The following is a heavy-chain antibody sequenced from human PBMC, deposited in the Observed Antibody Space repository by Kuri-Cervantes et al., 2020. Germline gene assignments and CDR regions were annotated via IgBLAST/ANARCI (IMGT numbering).Heavy chain of an antibody. D-gene: IGHD1-26*01. J-gene: IGHJ4*02. CDR2: ISYDGSNK. Sequence: GGSLRLSCAASGFTFSSYSMNWVRQAPGKGLEWVAVISYDGSNKYYADSVKGRFTISRDNSKNTLYLQMNSLRAEDTAVYYCARAKGYYVGIGYFDYWGQGTLVTVCS. CDR1: GFTFSSYS. V-gene: IGHV3-30*03. CDR3: ARAKGYYVGIGYFDY.